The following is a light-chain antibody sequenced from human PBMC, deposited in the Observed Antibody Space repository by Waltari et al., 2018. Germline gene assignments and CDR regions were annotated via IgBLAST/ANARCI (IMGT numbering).Light chain of an antibody. CDR1: QSVSSSD. Sequence: EIVLTHYPGTLSSSPGESATFSCRASQSVSSSDLAWYQQRPGQAPRLLIYGASSRATAVPDRFSGSGSGTDFTLTISRLEPEDLAVYYCQQYGSSPITFGQGTRLEIK. CDR2: GAS. V-gene: IGKV3-20*01. J-gene: IGKJ5*01. CDR3: QQYGSSPIT.